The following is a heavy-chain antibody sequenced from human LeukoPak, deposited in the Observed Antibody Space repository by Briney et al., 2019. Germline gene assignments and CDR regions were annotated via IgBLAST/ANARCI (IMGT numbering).Heavy chain of an antibody. J-gene: IGHJ4*02. CDR2: IYYSGST. CDR1: GYSISSSSYY. V-gene: IGHV4-39*01. CDR3: ARLERKDIVVVVAAPIDY. Sequence: PSETLSLTCTVSGYSISSSSYYWGWIRQPPGKGLEWIGSIYYSGSTYYNPSLKSRVTISVDTSKNQFSLRLSSVTAADTAVYYCARLERKDIVVVVAAPIDYWGQGTLVTVSS. D-gene: IGHD2-15*01.